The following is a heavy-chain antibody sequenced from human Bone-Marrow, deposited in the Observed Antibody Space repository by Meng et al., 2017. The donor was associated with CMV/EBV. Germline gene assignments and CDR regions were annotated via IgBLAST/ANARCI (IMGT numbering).Heavy chain of an antibody. D-gene: IGHD2-2*02. CDR1: RYTFTGYY. CDR2: INPNSGAT. V-gene: IGHV1-2*06. J-gene: IGHJ2*01. CDR3: ARDSRHCTSASCYSWYFDL. Sequence: QGWLVLCGADVAWPGAAVKFSCNASRYTFTGYYMHWVRQAPGQGLEWMGRINPNSGATEYAQNFQGRVTMTRDTSISTAYMELSRLRSDDTAVYYCARDSRHCTSASCYSWYFDLWGRGTLVTVSS.